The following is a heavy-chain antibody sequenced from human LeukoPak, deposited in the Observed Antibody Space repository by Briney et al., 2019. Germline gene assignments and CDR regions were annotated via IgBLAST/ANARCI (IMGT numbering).Heavy chain of an antibody. D-gene: IGHD2-15*01. CDR3: ARAEDCSGGSCYFDY. CDR2: ISSSSSYI. Sequence: GGSLRLSCAASGFTFSSYSMNWVRQAPGKGLEWVSSISSSSSYIYYADSVKGRFTISRDNAKNSLYLQMNSLRAEDTAVYYCARAEDCSGGSCYFDYWGQGTLVTVS. J-gene: IGHJ4*02. V-gene: IGHV3-21*01. CDR1: GFTFSSYS.